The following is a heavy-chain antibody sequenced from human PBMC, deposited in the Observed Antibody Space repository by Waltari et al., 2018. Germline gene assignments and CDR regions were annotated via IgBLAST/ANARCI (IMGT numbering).Heavy chain of an antibody. CDR2: ISWNSGTI. CDR1: GFTFDDYA. CDR3: AKDKTRWSGSHLFDS. Sequence: EVQLEESGGGLVQPGRSLRLSCAASGFTFDDYAMHWVRQAPGKGLEWVSGISWNSGTIDDADSVKGRFTMSRDNAKNSLFLQMNSLRPEDTAFYYCAKDKTRWSGSHLFDSWGQGTLVTVSS. J-gene: IGHJ4*02. V-gene: IGHV3-9*01. D-gene: IGHD1-26*01.